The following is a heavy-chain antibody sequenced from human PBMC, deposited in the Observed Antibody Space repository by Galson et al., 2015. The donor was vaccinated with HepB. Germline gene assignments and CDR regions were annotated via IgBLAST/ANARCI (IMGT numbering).Heavy chain of an antibody. CDR3: ARDGFGPDY. Sequence: SLRLSCAASGFTFSSYAMHWVRQAPGKGLEWVAVISYDGSNKYYADSVKGRFTISRDNSKNTLYLQMNSLRAEDTAVYYCARDGFGPDYWGQGTLVTVSS. CDR1: GFTFSSYA. D-gene: IGHD3-10*01. J-gene: IGHJ4*02. V-gene: IGHV3-30-3*01. CDR2: ISYDGSNK.